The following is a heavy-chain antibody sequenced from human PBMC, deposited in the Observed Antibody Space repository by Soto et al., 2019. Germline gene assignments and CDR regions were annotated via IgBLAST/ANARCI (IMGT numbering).Heavy chain of an antibody. J-gene: IGHJ5*02. D-gene: IGHD3-16*01. CDR2: ISVGSGET. CDR1: GYTFRSYA. Sequence: QVQLVQSGAEVKKPGASLKVSCKASGYTFRSYAIHWVRQAPGQRLVWIVRISVGSGETKYSQMFQGRVSITSDTSASTAYMELISVRSEDTAVYFCARFPSYTGGWYYDSWGQGTLVTVSS. V-gene: IGHV1-3*01. CDR3: ARFPSYTGGWYYDS.